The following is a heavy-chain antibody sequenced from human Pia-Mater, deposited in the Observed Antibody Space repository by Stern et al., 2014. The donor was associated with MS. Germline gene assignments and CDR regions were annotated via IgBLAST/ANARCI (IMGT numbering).Heavy chain of an antibody. CDR2: VSYDGSNK. J-gene: IGHJ5*02. Sequence: VQLVESGGGVVQPGRPLRLSCVASGFTFGCCAMHWVRQAPGKGLGSVAGVSYDGSNKYYADSVKGRFTISRDNSQNTLYMQMSSLRPEDTAVYYCAKDRQYLTYFFDHWGQGSLVTVSS. D-gene: IGHD2/OR15-2a*01. CDR1: GFTFGCCA. CDR3: AKDRQYLTYFFDH. V-gene: IGHV3-30*18.